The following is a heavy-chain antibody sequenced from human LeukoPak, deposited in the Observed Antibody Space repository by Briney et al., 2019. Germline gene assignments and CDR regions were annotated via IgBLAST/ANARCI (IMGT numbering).Heavy chain of an antibody. CDR2: ISCDGSNK. CDR1: GFTFSSYA. D-gene: IGHD3-9*01. J-gene: IGHJ3*01. Sequence: GGSLRLSCAASGFTFSSYAMHWVRQAPGKGLEWVAVISCDGSNKYYADSVKGRFTISRDNAKNSLFLQMNSLRADDTAVYSCARVLLGMSAFDLWGQGTMVSVSS. CDR3: ARVLLGMSAFDL. V-gene: IGHV3-30*04.